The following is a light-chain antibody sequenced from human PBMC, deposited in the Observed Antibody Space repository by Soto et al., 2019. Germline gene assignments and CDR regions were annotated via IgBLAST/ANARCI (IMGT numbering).Light chain of an antibody. CDR3: QQYTDWPLT. CDR2: GIS. J-gene: IGKJ1*01. Sequence: VMSQPPATLSVSAGERATLSCRASQSVTSNYLAWYQQKPGQAPRLLIYGISSRATGVPDRFSGSGSGTDFTLTISRLEPEDFAVYYCQQYTDWPLTFGQGSKVDIK. CDR1: QSVTSNY. V-gene: IGKV3-20*01.